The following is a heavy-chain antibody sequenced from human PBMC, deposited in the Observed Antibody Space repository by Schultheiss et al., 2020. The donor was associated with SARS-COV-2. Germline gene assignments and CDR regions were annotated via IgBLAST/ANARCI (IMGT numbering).Heavy chain of an antibody. D-gene: IGHD5-18*01. V-gene: IGHV3-33*01. J-gene: IGHJ4*02. CDR2: IWYDGSNK. CDR3: ARDLRGYSYGSDY. Sequence: GSLRLSCAASGFTFSSYGMHWVRQAPGKGLEWVAVIWYDGSNKYYADSVKGRFTISRDNSKNTLYLQMNSLRAEDTAVYYCARDLRGYSYGSDYWGQGTLVTVSS. CDR1: GFTFSSYG.